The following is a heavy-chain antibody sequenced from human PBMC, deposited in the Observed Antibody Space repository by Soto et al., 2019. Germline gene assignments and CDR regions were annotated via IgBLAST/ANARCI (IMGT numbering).Heavy chain of an antibody. Sequence: PSETLSLTCTVSGGSISSYYWSWIRQPPGKGLEWIGYIYYSGSTNYNPSLKSRVTISVDTSKNQFSLKLSSVTAADTAVYYCARGITMVRGERHAEKFHNWFDPWGQGTPVTVSS. CDR2: IYYSGST. V-gene: IGHV4-59*01. CDR3: ARGITMVRGERHAEKFHNWFDP. D-gene: IGHD3-10*01. J-gene: IGHJ5*02. CDR1: GGSISSYY.